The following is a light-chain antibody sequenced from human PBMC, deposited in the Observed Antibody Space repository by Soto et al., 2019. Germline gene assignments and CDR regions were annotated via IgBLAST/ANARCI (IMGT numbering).Light chain of an antibody. V-gene: IGLV2-11*01. CDR2: DVS. CDR1: SSDVGGYNY. J-gene: IGLJ1*01. Sequence: QSALTQPRSVSGSPGQSVTISCTGTSSDVGGYNYVSWYQRHPGKAPKLMIYDVSARPSGVPDRFSGSKSGNTASLTISGLQAEDEADYYCCSFAGSYSLYVFGTGTKLTVL. CDR3: CSFAGSYSLYV.